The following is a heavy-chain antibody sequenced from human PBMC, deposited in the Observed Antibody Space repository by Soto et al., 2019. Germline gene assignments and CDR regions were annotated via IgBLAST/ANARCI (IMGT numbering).Heavy chain of an antibody. Sequence: GASVKVSCKASGYTFTSYYMHWVRQAPGQGLEWMGIINPSGGSTSYAQKFQGRVTMTRDTSTSTVYMELSSLRSEDTAVYYCARRGNSFQYXYGXDVWGQGTTVTVSS. V-gene: IGHV1-46*01. D-gene: IGHD2-15*01. J-gene: IGHJ6*02. CDR3: ARRGNSFQYXYGXDV. CDR2: INPSGGST. CDR1: GYTFTSYY.